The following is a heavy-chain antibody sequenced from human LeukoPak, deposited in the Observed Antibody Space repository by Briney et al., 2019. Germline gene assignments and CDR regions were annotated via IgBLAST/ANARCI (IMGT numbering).Heavy chain of an antibody. J-gene: IGHJ4*02. CDR3: ARVTLYAESALDY. Sequence: SGGSLRLSCAASGFTFSDYYMSWIRQAPGKGLEWVSYISGSGSYTNYADSVKGRFTISRDNAKNSLYLQMNSLRAEDTAVYYCARVTLYAESALDYWGQGTLITVSS. CDR2: ISGSGSYT. D-gene: IGHD4-17*01. CDR1: GFTFSDYY. V-gene: IGHV3-11*06.